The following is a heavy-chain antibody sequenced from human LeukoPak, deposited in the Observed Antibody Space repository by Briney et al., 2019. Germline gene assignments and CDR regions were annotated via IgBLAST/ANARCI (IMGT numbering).Heavy chain of an antibody. CDR3: ARVGYGDRYYYYGMDV. CDR2: IIPIFGTA. J-gene: IGHJ6*02. CDR1: GGTFSSYA. Sequence: ASVKVSCKASGGTFSSYAISWVRQAPGQGLEWMGGIIPIFGTANYAQKFQGRVTITADESTSTAYMELSSLRSEDTAVYYCARVGYGDRYYYYGMDVWGQGTTVTASS. V-gene: IGHV1-69*01. D-gene: IGHD4-17*01.